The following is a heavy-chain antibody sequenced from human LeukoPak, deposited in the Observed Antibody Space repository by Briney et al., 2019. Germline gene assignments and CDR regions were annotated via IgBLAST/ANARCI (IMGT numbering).Heavy chain of an antibody. V-gene: IGHV4-38-2*01. J-gene: IGHJ4*02. D-gene: IGHD1-26*01. CDR3: ARTQSSGIVGATTHFEY. CDR2: IYRSDST. Sequence: SETLSLTCAVSGYSISSGYYWAWIRQPPGKGLEWIGSIYRSDSTYCNPSLRSRVTISVDTSINQFYLRLTSVTAADSAVYFCARTQSSGIVGATTHFEYWGQGIPVTVSS. CDR1: GYSISSGYY.